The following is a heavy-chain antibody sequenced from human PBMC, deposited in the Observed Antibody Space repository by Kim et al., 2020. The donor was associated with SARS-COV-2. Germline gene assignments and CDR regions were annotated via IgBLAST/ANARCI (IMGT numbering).Heavy chain of an antibody. D-gene: IGHD3-16*01. CDR2: TYYRSKWYN. Sequence: SQTLSLTCAISGDSVSSNSAAWTWIRQSPSRGLEWLGRTYYRSKWYNDYALSVKSRITINPDTSKNQLSLQLNSVTPEDTAVHYCARIGGRRQGYDYWGQGTLSSVSS. CDR1: GDSVSSNSAA. J-gene: IGHJ4*02. CDR3: ARIGGRRQGYDY. V-gene: IGHV6-1*01.